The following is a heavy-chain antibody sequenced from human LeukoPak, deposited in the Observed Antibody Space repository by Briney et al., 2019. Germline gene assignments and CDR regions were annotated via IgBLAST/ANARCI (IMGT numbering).Heavy chain of an antibody. CDR2: ISYDGSNK. Sequence: PGRSLRLSCAASGFTFISYAMHWVRQAPGRGLEWVAVISYDGSNKYYAASVKGRFTISRDNSKNTLYLQMNSLRAEDTAVYYCARGGNYYDSSGYWRIWGQGTMVTVSS. J-gene: IGHJ3*02. V-gene: IGHV3-30-3*01. CDR1: GFTFISYA. D-gene: IGHD3-22*01. CDR3: ARGGNYYDSSGYWRI.